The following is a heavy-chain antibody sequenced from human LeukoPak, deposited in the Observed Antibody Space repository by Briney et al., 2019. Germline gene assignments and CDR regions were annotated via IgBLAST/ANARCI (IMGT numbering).Heavy chain of an antibody. Sequence: PGGSLRLPCAASGFTFSNAWMSWVRQAPGKGLEWDGRIKSKTDGGTTDYAAPVKGRFTISRDDSKNTLYLQMNSLKTEDTAVYYCTTGLYKGDYWGQGTLVTVSS. CDR3: TTGLYKGDY. CDR2: IKSKTDGGTT. J-gene: IGHJ4*02. CDR1: GFTFSNAW. D-gene: IGHD5-24*01. V-gene: IGHV3-15*01.